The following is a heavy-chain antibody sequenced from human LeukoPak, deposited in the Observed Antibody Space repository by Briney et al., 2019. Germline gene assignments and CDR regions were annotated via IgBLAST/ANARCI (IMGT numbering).Heavy chain of an antibody. CDR2: ISSSSSI. D-gene: IGHD3-3*02. CDR1: GFTFSSYN. Sequence: GGSLRLSCAASGFTFSSYNMNWVRQTPGKGLEWVSSISSSSSIYYADSVKGRFTISRDNAKNSLYLQMNSLRAEDMAVYYCARMLAFCFDYWGQGTLVTVSS. J-gene: IGHJ4*02. CDR3: ARMLAFCFDY. V-gene: IGHV3-69-1*02.